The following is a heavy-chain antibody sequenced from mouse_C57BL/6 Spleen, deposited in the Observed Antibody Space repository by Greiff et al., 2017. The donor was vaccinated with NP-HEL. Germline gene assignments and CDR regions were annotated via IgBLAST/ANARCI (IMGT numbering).Heavy chain of an antibody. CDR3: ARRLRLPFAY. D-gene: IGHD3-2*02. V-gene: IGHV1-26*01. Sequence: VQLQQSGPELVKPGASVKISCKASGYTFTDYYMNWVKQSHGKSLEWIGDINPNNGGTSYNQKFKGKATLTVDKSSSTAYMELRSLTSEDSAVYYCARRLRLPFAYWGQGTLVTVSA. CDR2: INPNNGGT. J-gene: IGHJ3*01. CDR1: GYTFTDYY.